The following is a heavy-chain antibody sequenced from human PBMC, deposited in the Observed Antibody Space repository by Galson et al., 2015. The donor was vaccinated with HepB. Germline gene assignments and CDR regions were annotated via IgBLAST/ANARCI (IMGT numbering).Heavy chain of an antibody. V-gene: IGHV1-69*13. CDR2: IIPIFGTA. J-gene: IGHJ6*04. CDR3: ASGITFGGVMSGRMDV. CDR1: GGTFSSYA. Sequence: SVKVSCKASGGTFSSYAISWVRQAPGQGLEWMGGIIPIFGTANYAQKFQGRVTITADESTSTAYMELSSLRSEDTAVYYCASGITFGGVMSGRMDVWGKGTTVTVSS. D-gene: IGHD3-16*01.